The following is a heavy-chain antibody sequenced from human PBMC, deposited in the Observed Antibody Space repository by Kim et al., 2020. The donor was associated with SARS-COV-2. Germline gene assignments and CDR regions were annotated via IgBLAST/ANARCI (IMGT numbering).Heavy chain of an antibody. D-gene: IGHD3-10*01. J-gene: IGHJ2*01. CDR2: IIPIFGTA. Sequence: SVKVSCKASGGTFSSYAISWVRQAPGQGLEWMGGIIPIFGTANYAQKFQGRVTITADESTSTAYMELSSLRSEDTAVYYCASGDFMVRGVIGGENDYWYFDLWGRGTLVTVSS. CDR1: GGTFSSYA. CDR3: ASGDFMVRGVIGGENDYWYFDL. V-gene: IGHV1-69*13.